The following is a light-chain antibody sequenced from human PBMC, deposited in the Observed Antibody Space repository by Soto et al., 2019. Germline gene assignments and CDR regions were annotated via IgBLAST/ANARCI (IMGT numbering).Light chain of an antibody. CDR3: QQYHVYNT. Sequence: DIQMTQSPSTLSASVGDSVTFTCRASQSVGTWLAWYQQKPGNAPKLLIYDASRLESGVPSRFSGSGSATAFSLTISSLQPDDSATYYCQQYHVYNTFGQGTTLEIK. CDR2: DAS. J-gene: IGKJ2*01. CDR1: QSVGTW. V-gene: IGKV1-5*01.